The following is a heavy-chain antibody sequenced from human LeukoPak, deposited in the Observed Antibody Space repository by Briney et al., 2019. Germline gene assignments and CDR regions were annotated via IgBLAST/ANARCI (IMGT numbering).Heavy chain of an antibody. CDR1: GFALYKYN. Sequence: ASVKVSCKASGFALYKYNIVWVRQAPGQGLEWMGRINPKNGDTNYAQKFQDRVTMTRDTSMSAAYMEISRLTYDDTAVYYCGRGIQSFDPWGQGTLVTVSS. CDR3: GRGIQSFDP. CDR2: INPKNGDT. V-gene: IGHV1-2*06. J-gene: IGHJ5*02.